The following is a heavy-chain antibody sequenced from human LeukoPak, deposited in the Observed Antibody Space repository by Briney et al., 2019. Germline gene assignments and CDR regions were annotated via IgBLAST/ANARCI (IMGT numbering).Heavy chain of an antibody. J-gene: IGHJ3*02. Sequence: KPSETLSLTCTVSGGSITSRSYYWGWIRQPPGKGLEWIGYIYYSGSTNYNPSLKSRVTISVDASKNQFSLKLSSVTAADTAVYYCARSGLVQFDDAFDIWGQGTMVTVSS. D-gene: IGHD5-24*01. CDR3: ARSGLVQFDDAFDI. CDR1: GGSITSRSYY. CDR2: IYYSGST. V-gene: IGHV4-61*01.